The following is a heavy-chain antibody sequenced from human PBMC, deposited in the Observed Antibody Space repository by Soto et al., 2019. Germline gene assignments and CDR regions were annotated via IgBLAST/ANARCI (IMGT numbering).Heavy chain of an antibody. Sequence: GGSLRLSCAASGFTFGRYAMTWVRQAPGKGLEWVSSLSGNGGSTYYADSVKGRFTISRDNSKDMLHLQMYSLRAEDTAVYYCAKDARILDYDFWSGGNDAILIRGQATLGTLS. CDR2: LSGNGGST. J-gene: IGHJ3*02. D-gene: IGHD3-3*01. CDR1: GFTFGRYA. V-gene: IGHV3-23*01. CDR3: AKDARILDYDFWSGGNDAILI.